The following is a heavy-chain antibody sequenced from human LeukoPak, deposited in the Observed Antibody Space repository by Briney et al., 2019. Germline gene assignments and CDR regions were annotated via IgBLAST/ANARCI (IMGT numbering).Heavy chain of an antibody. Sequence: GGSLRLSCAASGFTFSDYYMDWVRQAPGKGLEWVGRVRNKANRYTTGYAASVRGRFTISRDESKNSLYLEVNSLKTEDTAVYYCARGYNSFDIWGQGTTVTVSS. V-gene: IGHV3-72*01. J-gene: IGHJ3*02. CDR2: VRNKANRYTT. CDR3: ARGYNSFDI. CDR1: GFTFSDYY. D-gene: IGHD5-24*01.